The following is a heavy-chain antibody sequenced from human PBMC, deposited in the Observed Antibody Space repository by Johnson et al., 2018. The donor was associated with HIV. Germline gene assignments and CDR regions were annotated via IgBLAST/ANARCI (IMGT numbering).Heavy chain of an antibody. CDR2: IDIDGDT. D-gene: IGHD1-26*01. Sequence: VQLVESGGGLVQPGGSLRLSCAASGFTLNNYDMHWVRQDIGKGLEWVSEIDIDGDTYYADSVKGRFTISTDNAKNSLYLQMNSLRAEDTAMYYCARGWVGATLRAFDICGQGTMVTVSS. CDR3: ARGWVGATLRAFDI. J-gene: IGHJ3*02. V-gene: IGHV3-13*01. CDR1: GFTLNNYD.